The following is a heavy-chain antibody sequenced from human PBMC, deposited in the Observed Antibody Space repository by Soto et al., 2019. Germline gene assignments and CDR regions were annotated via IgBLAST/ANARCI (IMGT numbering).Heavy chain of an antibody. CDR1: GFTFSSYS. V-gene: IGHV3-21*01. Sequence: EVQLVESGGGLVKPGGSLRLSCAASGFTFSSYSMNWVRKAPGKGLEWVSYIGSSSTYIYYADSVKGRFTISRDNAKNSLYLQMHSLRAEDTAVYYCATNVVATTRALDIWGQGTMVTVSS. J-gene: IGHJ3*02. CDR2: IGSSSTYI. D-gene: IGHD1-1*01. CDR3: ATNVVATTRALDI.